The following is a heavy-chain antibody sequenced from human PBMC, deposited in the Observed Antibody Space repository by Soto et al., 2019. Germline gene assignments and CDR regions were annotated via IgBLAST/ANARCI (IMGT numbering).Heavy chain of an antibody. Sequence: ASVKVSCKPSGYSFSNFYVHWVRQAPGQGLEWMGIIDPSSGTTSYTQKFQERVTMTRDTSMSTVYMELSRLRSEDTAVYYCARGAVVVPNGLIAGMDVWGLGTTVTVTS. J-gene: IGHJ6*02. CDR3: ARGAVVVPNGLIAGMDV. V-gene: IGHV1-46*01. D-gene: IGHD2-2*01. CDR1: GYSFSNFY. CDR2: IDPSSGTT.